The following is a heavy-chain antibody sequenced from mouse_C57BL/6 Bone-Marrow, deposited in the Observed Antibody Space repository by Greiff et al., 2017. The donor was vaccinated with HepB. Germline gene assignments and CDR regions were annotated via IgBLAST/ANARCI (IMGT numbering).Heavy chain of an antibody. Sequence: EVKLVESGGGLVQPGGSLKLSCAASGFTFSDYYMYWVRQTPEKRLEWVAYISNGGGSTYYPDTVKGRFTISRDNAKNTPYLQMSRLKSEDTAMYYCARQRRLRRPGWYFDVWGTGTTVTVSS. CDR1: GFTFSDYY. CDR3: ARQRRLRRPGWYFDV. V-gene: IGHV5-12*01. J-gene: IGHJ1*03. CDR2: ISNGGGST.